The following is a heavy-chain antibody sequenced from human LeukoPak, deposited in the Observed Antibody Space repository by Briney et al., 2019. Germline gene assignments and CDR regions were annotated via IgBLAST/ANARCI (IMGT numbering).Heavy chain of an antibody. J-gene: IGHJ3*02. CDR2: IYHSGST. CDR3: ARDGIQLGSYAFDI. Sequence: SETLSLTCTVSGYSISSGYYWGWIWQPPGKGLEWIGSIYHSGSTYYNPSLKSRVTISVDTSKNQFSLKLSSVTAADTAVYYCARDGIQLGSYAFDIWGQGTMVTVSS. CDR1: GYSISSGYY. V-gene: IGHV4-38-2*02. D-gene: IGHD5-18*01.